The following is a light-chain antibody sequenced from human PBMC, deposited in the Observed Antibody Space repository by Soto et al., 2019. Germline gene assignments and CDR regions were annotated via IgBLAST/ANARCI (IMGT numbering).Light chain of an antibody. CDR3: QQYNSYPLT. V-gene: IGKV1-5*01. CDR2: DAS. CDR1: QSISSW. Sequence: DLQMTQTPSTLSASVGDRVTITCRASQSISSWLAWYQQKPGKAPKLLIYDASSLESGVPSRFSGSGSGTEFTLTISSLQPDDFATYYCQQYNSYPLTFGQATKVDIK. J-gene: IGKJ1*01.